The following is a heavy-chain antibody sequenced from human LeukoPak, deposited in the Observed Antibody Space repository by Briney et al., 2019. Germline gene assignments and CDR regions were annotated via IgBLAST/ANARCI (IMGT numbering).Heavy chain of an antibody. CDR2: IKTDGSEK. J-gene: IGHJ1*01. Sequence: GGSLRLSCAASGFTFSSYAMSWVRQAPGKGLQWVANIKTDGSEKYYVDSVKGRFTISRDNAKNSLYLQMNSLRAEDTAVYYCATYSSLNRREFQFWGQGTLLTVSS. CDR3: ATYSSLNRREFQF. D-gene: IGHD3-22*01. V-gene: IGHV3-7*01. CDR1: GFTFSSYA.